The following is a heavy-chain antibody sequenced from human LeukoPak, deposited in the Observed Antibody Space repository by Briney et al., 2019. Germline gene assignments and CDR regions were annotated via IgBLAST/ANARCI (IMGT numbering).Heavy chain of an antibody. V-gene: IGHV3-23*01. CDR2: ISGSAGNT. CDR3: ARDSGNYLDAFDI. J-gene: IGHJ3*02. CDR1: GFTFNNYA. Sequence: GGSLRLSCAASGFTFNNYAMSWVRQAPGKGLEWVSTISGSAGNTHYADSVKGRFTISRDNAKNSLYLQMNSLRAEDTAVYYCARDSGNYLDAFDIWGQGTMVTVSS. D-gene: IGHD1-7*01.